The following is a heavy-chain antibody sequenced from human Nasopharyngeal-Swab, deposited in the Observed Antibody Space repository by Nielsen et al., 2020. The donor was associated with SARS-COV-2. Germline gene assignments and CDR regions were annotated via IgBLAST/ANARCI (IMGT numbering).Heavy chain of an antibody. Sequence: GESLKISCAASGFTFSSYGMHWVRQAPGKGLEWVAAISYDGSNKYYADSVKGRFTISRDNSKNTLYLQMNSLRAEDTAVYYCAKDPGPYNWFDPWGQGTLVTVSS. CDR3: AKDPGPYNWFDP. CDR1: GFTFSSYG. CDR2: ISYDGSNK. V-gene: IGHV3-30*18. J-gene: IGHJ5*02.